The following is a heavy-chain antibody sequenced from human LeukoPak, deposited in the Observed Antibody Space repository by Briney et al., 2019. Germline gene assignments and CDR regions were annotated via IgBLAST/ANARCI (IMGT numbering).Heavy chain of an antibody. CDR1: GGSISSYY. CDR2: IYYSGST. CDR3: ARDYYGSGSWRYYGMDV. Sequence: SETLSLTCTVSGGSISSYYWSWIRQPPGKGLEWIGYIYYSGSTNYNPSLKSRVTISVDTSKNQFSLKLSSVTAADTAVCYCARDYYGSGSWRYYGMDVWGQGTTVTVSS. J-gene: IGHJ6*02. V-gene: IGHV4-59*01. D-gene: IGHD3-10*01.